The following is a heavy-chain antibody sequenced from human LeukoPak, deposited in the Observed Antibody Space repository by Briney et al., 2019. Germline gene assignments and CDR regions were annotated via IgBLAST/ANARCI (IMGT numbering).Heavy chain of an antibody. D-gene: IGHD2-2*01. J-gene: IGHJ4*02. V-gene: IGHV4-59*12. CDR2: FYYSGST. Sequence: PSETLSLTCTVSGDSISSSYWSWIRQPPGKGLEWIGYFYYSGSTNYNPSLKSRLTISVDTSKNQISLKLSSVTAADTAVYYCARDRTDGYFDYWGQGTLVTVSS. CDR1: GDSISSSY. CDR3: ARDRTDGYFDY.